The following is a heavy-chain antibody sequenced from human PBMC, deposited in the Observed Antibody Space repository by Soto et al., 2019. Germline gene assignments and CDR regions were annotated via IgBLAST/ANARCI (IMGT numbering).Heavy chain of an antibody. J-gene: IGHJ6*02. Sequence: QVQLVQSGAEVKKPGSSVKVSCKASGGTFSSYAISWVRQAPGQGLECMGGIIPISETTNYAQKFQGRVTITADESKSTAYMELSRLRSEDTAVYYCARAQGSSTSLESYYYYYYGMEVWGQGTTVTVSS. V-gene: IGHV1-69*01. CDR1: GGTFSSYA. CDR3: ARAQGSSTSLESYYYYYYGMEV. D-gene: IGHD2-2*01. CDR2: IIPISETT.